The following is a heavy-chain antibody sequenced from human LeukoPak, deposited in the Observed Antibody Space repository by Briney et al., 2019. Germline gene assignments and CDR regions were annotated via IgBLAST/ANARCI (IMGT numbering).Heavy chain of an antibody. D-gene: IGHD2-15*01. V-gene: IGHV4-59*01. CDR2: KYYSGSN. CDR3: AGGMSWWPWDF. Sequence: SETLSLTCTVSGDSISSYYWSWIRQPPGKGLEWIGYKYYSGSNSYNPSLKSRVTISIDTSKNQFSLKMSSVTAADTAVYYCAGGMSWWPWDFWGQGTLVTVSS. J-gene: IGHJ4*02. CDR1: GDSISSYY.